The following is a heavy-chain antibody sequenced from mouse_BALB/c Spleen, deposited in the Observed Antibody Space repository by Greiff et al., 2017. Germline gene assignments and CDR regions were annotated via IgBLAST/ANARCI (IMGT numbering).Heavy chain of an antibody. CDR3: ARGARGGFAY. Sequence: EVQLQQSGAELVRPGALVKLSCKASGFNIKDYYMHWVKQRPEQGLEWIGWIDPENGNTIYDPKFQGKASITADTSSNTAYLQLSSLTSEDTAVYYCARGARGGFAYWGQGTLVTVSA. CDR1: GFNIKDYY. J-gene: IGHJ3*01. V-gene: IGHV14-1*02. CDR2: IDPENGNT.